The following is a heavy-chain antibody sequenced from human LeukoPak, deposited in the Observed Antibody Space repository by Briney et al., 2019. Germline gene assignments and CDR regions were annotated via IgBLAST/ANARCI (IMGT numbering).Heavy chain of an antibody. CDR3: ARDPVEWELLLDC. J-gene: IGHJ4*02. CDR2: MNIDGSEK. V-gene: IGHV3-7*01. D-gene: IGHD1-26*01. Sequence: GGSLRLSCAASGFTFSNYWMGWVRQAPGKRPEWVANMNIDGSEKYYADSVKGRFTISRDNARNSVYLQMNSLRVEDTAVYYCARDPVEWELLLDCWGQGTMVTVSS. CDR1: GFTFSNYW.